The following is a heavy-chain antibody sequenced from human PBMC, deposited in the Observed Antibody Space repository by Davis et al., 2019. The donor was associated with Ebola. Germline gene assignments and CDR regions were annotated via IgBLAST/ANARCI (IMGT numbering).Heavy chain of an antibody. CDR2: ISYDGSNK. J-gene: IGHJ6*03. CDR3: ARDKLDIVVVPAASTGYMDV. Sequence: PGGSLRLSCAASGFTFSSYAMHWVRQAPGKGLEWVAVISYDGSNKYYADSVKGRFTISRDNSKNTLYLQMNSLRAEDTAVYYCARDKLDIVVVPAASTGYMDVWGKGTTVTVSS. D-gene: IGHD2-2*03. CDR1: GFTFSSYA. V-gene: IGHV3-30-3*01.